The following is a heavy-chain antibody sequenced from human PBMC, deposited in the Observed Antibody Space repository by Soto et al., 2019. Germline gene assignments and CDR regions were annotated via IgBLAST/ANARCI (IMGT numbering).Heavy chain of an antibody. CDR2: ISYDGSNK. CDR1: GFTFSSYG. Sequence: PGGSLRLSCAASGFTFSSYGMHWVRQAPGKGLEWVAVISYDGSNKYYADSVKGRFTISRDNSKNTLYLQMNSLRAEDTAVYYCAKPHRGAYFDYWGQGTLVTVSS. CDR3: AKPHRGAYFDY. V-gene: IGHV3-30*18. J-gene: IGHJ4*02.